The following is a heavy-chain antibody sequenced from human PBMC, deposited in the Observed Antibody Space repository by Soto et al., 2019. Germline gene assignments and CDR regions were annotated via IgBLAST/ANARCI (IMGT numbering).Heavy chain of an antibody. V-gene: IGHV4-34*01. CDR2: INHSGST. CDR3: ARGRRYYDFWSGYPSNWFDP. Sequence: PSETLSLTCAVYGGSFSGYYWSWIRQPPGKGLEWIGEINHSGSTNYNPSLKSRVTISVDTSKNQFSLKLSSVTAADTAVYYCARGRRYYDFWSGYPSNWFDPWGQGTLVTVSS. J-gene: IGHJ5*02. D-gene: IGHD3-3*01. CDR1: GGSFSGYY.